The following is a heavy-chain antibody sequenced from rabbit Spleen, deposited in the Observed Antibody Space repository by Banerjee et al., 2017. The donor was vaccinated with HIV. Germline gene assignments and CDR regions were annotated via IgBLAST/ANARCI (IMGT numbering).Heavy chain of an antibody. Sequence: QSLEESGGDLVKPGASLTLSCKASGFDFTSDYMSWVRQAPGKGLEWIGLIYTAGGTTDYASWAKGRFTISKTSSTTVTLQMTSLTAADTATYFCARDVVGYAGVTYGYGTGFNLWGPGTLVTVS. V-gene: IGHV1S40*01. J-gene: IGHJ4*01. CDR2: IYTAGGTT. CDR1: GFDFTSDY. CDR3: ARDVVGYAGVTYGYGTGFNL. D-gene: IGHD4-2*01.